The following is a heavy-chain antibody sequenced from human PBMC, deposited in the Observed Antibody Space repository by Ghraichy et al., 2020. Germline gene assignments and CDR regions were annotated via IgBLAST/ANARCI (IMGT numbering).Heavy chain of an antibody. D-gene: IGHD3-3*01. CDR2: INHSGST. CDR3: ARVLPSLWGGNSRPLDY. CDR1: GGSFSGYY. Sequence: SETLSLTCAVYGGSFSGYYWSWIRQPPGKGLEWIGEINHSGSTNYNPSLKSQVTISVDTSKNQFSLKLSSVTAADTAVYYCARVLPSLWGGNSRPLDYWGQGTLVTVSS. J-gene: IGHJ4*02. V-gene: IGHV4-34*01.